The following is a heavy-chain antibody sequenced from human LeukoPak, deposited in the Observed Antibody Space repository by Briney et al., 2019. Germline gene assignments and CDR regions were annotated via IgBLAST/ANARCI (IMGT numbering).Heavy chain of an antibody. D-gene: IGHD4-17*01. CDR3: ARQTYGRAGAFDI. V-gene: IGHV4-39*01. CDR2: IYYSGST. CDR1: GGSISSSSYY. Sequence: SETLSLTCTVSGGSISSSSYYWGWIRQPPGEGLEWIGSIYYSGSTYYNPSLKSRVTISVDTSKNQFSLKLSSVTAADTAVYYCARQTYGRAGAFDIWGQGTMVTVSS. J-gene: IGHJ3*02.